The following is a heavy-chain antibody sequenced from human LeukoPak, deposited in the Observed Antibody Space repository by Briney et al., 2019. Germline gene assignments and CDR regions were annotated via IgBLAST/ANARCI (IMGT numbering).Heavy chain of an antibody. D-gene: IGHD3-16*02. Sequence: GGSLRLSCAASGFTFSSYAMSWVRQAPGKGLEWVSAISGSGGSTYYADSAKGRFTISRDNSKNTLYLQMNSLRAEDTAVYYCAKDSSYDYVWGSYRLAPSFDYWGQGTLVTVSS. CDR2: ISGSGGST. J-gene: IGHJ4*02. CDR3: AKDSSYDYVWGSYRLAPSFDY. CDR1: GFTFSSYA. V-gene: IGHV3-23*01.